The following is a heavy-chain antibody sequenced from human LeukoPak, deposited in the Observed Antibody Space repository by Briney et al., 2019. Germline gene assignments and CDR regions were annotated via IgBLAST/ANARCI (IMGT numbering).Heavy chain of an antibody. Sequence: GGSLRLSCAASGFTFSSYAMSWVRRAPGKGLEWVSAISGSGGSTYYADSVKGRFTISRDNSKNTLYLQMNSLRAEDTAVYYCAYYYDSSGYFYWGQGTLVTVSS. CDR2: ISGSGGST. V-gene: IGHV3-23*01. D-gene: IGHD3-22*01. CDR1: GFTFSSYA. CDR3: AYYYDSSGYFY. J-gene: IGHJ4*02.